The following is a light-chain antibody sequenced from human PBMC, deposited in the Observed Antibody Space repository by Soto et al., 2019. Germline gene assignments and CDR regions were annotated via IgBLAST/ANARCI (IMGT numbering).Light chain of an antibody. J-gene: IGKJ4*01. CDR2: DAS. Sequence: AIQLTQSPSSLSAAVGDRVTITCRASQGISSALAWYQQKPGKAPKLLIYDASSLESGVLSRFSGSGSGTDFTLSISSLQREDFATYYCQHFNSYPPLTFGGGTKVEIK. V-gene: IGKV1-13*02. CDR1: QGISSA. CDR3: QHFNSYPPLT.